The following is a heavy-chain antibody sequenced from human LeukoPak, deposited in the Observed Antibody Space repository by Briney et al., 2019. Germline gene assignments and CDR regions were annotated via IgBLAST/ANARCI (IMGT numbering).Heavy chain of an antibody. Sequence: GESLKISCKGSGYNFNTYWVAWVRQLPGKGLEWMGIIRPMNSDMRYSPSFQGQVTISADKSISTAYLQWSSLKASDTAMYYCASGSDMITFGGVIAYPDAFDIWGQGTMVTVSS. CDR3: ASGSDMITFGGVIAYPDAFDI. V-gene: IGHV5-51*01. J-gene: IGHJ3*02. CDR1: GYNFNTYW. D-gene: IGHD3-16*02. CDR2: IRPMNSDM.